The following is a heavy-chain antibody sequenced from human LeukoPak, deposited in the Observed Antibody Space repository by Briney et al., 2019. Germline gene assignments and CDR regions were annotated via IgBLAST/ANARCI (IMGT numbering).Heavy chain of an antibody. CDR3: ARLPRSSGPYYHYYYYMDV. CDR2: IYYSGST. D-gene: IGHD3-10*01. Sequence: PSETLSLTCTVSGYSISRGYYWGWIRQPPGKGLEWIGSIYYSGSTYYNPSLKSRVTISVDTSNNQFSLKLSSVTAADTAVYYCARLPRSSGPYYHYYYYMDVWGKGTTVSVSS. J-gene: IGHJ6*03. CDR1: GYSISRGYY. V-gene: IGHV4-38-2*02.